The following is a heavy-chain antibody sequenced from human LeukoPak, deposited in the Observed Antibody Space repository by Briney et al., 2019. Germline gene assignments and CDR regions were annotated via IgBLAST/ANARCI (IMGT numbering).Heavy chain of an antibody. Sequence: PGGSLRLSCAASGFTFSGHGMNWVRQAPGKGLEWVALISYDGTNKYYADSVNGRFTISRDNSKNTLYLQMNSLRPEDTAVYYCATRANSGQPHYLDYWGQGSLVTVSS. V-gene: IGHV3-30*03. J-gene: IGHJ4*02. CDR1: GFTFSGHG. CDR3: ATRANSGQPHYLDY. D-gene: IGHD5-12*01. CDR2: ISYDGTNK.